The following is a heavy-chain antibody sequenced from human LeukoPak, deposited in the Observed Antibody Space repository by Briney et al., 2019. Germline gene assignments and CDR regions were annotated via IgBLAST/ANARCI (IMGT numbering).Heavy chain of an antibody. J-gene: IGHJ4*02. Sequence: GGSLRLSCAASGFSFSSYYVNWVRQAPGKGLEWVSCISSSSTYIYYADSVRGRFAISRDNAKNSLYLQMNSLRAEDTAVYYCVRENHGSFDYWGQGSLVSVSS. CDR3: VRENHGSFDY. CDR1: GFSFSSYY. CDR2: ISSSSTYI. D-gene: IGHD1-14*01. V-gene: IGHV3-21*01.